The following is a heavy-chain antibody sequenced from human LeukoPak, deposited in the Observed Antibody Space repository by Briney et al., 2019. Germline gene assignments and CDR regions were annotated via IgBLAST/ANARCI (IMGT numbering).Heavy chain of an antibody. CDR2: ISGSGGST. CDR3: AKSTGATVTTNY. CDR1: GFTLSSYA. D-gene: IGHD4-17*01. J-gene: IGHJ4*02. Sequence: PGGSLRLSCAASGFTLSSYAMSWVRQAPGKELEWVSAISGSGGSTYYADSVKGRFTISRDNSKNTLYLQMNSLRAEDTAVYYCAKSTGATVTTNYWGQGTLVTVSS. V-gene: IGHV3-23*01.